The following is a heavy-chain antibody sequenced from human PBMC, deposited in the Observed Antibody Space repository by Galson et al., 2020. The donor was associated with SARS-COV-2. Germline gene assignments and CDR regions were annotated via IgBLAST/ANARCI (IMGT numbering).Heavy chain of an antibody. J-gene: IGHJ1*01. D-gene: IGHD3-9*01. CDR1: GFTFSNCP. CDR2: IRGSGDTT. V-gene: IGHV3-23*01. CDR3: AKEVPMTGRTDEYFQH. Sequence: GGSLRLSCAASGFTFSNCPMSWVRQAPGQGLEWVSEIRGSGDTTYYADSVKGRFTIYRDTSRNTLYLQMNSLRAEDTAMYYCAKEVPMTGRTDEYFQHWGQGTLVTGSS.